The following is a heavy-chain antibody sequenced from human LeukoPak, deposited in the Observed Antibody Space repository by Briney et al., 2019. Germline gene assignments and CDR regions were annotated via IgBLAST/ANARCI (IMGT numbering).Heavy chain of an antibody. CDR2: ISYDGSDK. D-gene: IGHD2-15*01. CDR1: GFTFSSYG. V-gene: IGHV3-30*03. J-gene: IGHJ3*02. Sequence: GRSLRLSCAASGFTFSSYGLHWVRQAPGKGLEWVAVISYDGSDKYYADSVKGRFTISRDNSKNTLYLQMNSLRAEELAVYYCARDVPPHCSSGSCYSGAFDIWGQGTMVTVSS. CDR3: ARDVPPHCSSGSCYSGAFDI.